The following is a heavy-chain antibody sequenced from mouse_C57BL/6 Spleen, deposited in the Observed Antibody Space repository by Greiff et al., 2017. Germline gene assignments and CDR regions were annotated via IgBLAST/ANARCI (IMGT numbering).Heavy chain of an antibody. D-gene: IGHD1-1*01. Sequence: EVKLQESGPGLVKPSQSLSLSCSVTGYSITSGYYWNWIRQFPGNNLEWMGYIRYYGSNNYNPSLKNRISITRDTSKNQFFLKLNSVTTEDTATYYCARGEANYGHYFDYWGQGTTLTVSS. CDR1: GYSITSGYY. CDR3: ARGEANYGHYFDY. J-gene: IGHJ2*01. CDR2: IRYYGSN. V-gene: IGHV3-6*01.